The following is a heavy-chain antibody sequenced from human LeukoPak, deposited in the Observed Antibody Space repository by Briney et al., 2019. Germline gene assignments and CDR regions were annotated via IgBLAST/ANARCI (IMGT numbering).Heavy chain of an antibody. CDR2: IYYSGSI. J-gene: IGHJ4*02. D-gene: IGHD1-26*01. V-gene: IGHV4-59*04. Sequence: SETLSLTCTVSGGSISSYYWSWIRQPPGKGLEWIGYIYYSGSIYYNPSLKSRVTMSVDTSKNQFSLKLSSVTAVDTAVYYCARKPSGSYQFDYWGQGTLVTVSS. CDR3: ARKPSGSYQFDY. CDR1: GGSISSYY.